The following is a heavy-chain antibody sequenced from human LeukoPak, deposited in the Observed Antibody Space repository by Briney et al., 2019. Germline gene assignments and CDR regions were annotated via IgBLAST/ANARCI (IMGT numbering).Heavy chain of an antibody. V-gene: IGHV4-39*07. Sequence: KPSETLSLTCTVSGGSISSSSYYWGWIRQPPGKGLEWIGSIYYSGSTYYNPSLKSRVTISVDTSKNQFSLKLSSVTAADTAVYYCATNKLGCSGGSCYSVLDYWGQGTLVTVSS. D-gene: IGHD2-15*01. J-gene: IGHJ4*02. CDR3: ATNKLGCSGGSCYSVLDY. CDR1: GGSISSSSYY. CDR2: IYYSGST.